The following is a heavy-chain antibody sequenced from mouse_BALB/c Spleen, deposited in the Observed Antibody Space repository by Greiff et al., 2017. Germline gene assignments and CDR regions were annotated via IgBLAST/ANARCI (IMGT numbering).Heavy chain of an antibody. D-gene: IGHD2-2*01. V-gene: IGHV1S81*02. CDR1: GYTFTSYW. Sequence: QVQLQQPGAELVKPGASVKLSCKASGYTFTSYWMHWVKQRPGQGLEWIGEINPSNGRTNYNEKFKSKATLTVDKSSSTAYMQLSSLTSEDSAVYYCARGDHGYLYAMDYWGQGTSVTVSS. CDR2: INPSNGRT. J-gene: IGHJ4*01. CDR3: ARGDHGYLYAMDY.